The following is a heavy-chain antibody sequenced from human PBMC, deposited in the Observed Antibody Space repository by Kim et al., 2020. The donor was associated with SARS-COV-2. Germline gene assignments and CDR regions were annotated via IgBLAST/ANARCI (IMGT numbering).Heavy chain of an antibody. J-gene: IGHJ4*02. CDR2: INQSGST. Sequence: SETLSLTCAVYGGSFSGYYWSWIRQPPGKGLEWIGEINQSGSTNYNPSLKSRVTISVDTSKNQFSLKLRSVTAADTALYYCARGKYSSSCYGTKNYFDYWGQGTLVTVSS. V-gene: IGHV4-34*01. CDR3: ARGKYSSSCYGTKNYFDY. CDR1: GGSFSGYY. D-gene: IGHD6-13*01.